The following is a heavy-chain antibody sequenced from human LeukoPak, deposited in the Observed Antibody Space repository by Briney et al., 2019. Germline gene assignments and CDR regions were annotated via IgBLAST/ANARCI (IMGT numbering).Heavy chain of an antibody. Sequence: GASVKVSCKASGYTFTTYAMHWVRQAPGQRLEWMGWINAGNGNTKYSQKFQVRVTITRDTSATTAYMELSSLRSEDTAVYYCARDPIGSRWPYYFDYWGQGTLVTVSS. V-gene: IGHV1-3*01. D-gene: IGHD6-13*01. CDR1: GYTFTTYA. J-gene: IGHJ4*02. CDR2: INAGNGNT. CDR3: ARDPIGSRWPYYFDY.